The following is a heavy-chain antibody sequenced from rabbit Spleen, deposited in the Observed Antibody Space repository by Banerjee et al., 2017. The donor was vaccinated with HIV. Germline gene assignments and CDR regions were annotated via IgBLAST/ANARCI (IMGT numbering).Heavy chain of an antibody. CDR3: ARDAGSWDYIDGYFNL. D-gene: IGHD8-1*01. V-gene: IGHV1S40*01. Sequence: QSLEESGGDLVKPGASLTLTCTASGFSFSSSYRICWVRQAPGKGLDWIACIYTGNGKNYYASWAKGRFTISKPSSTTVTLQMSSLTAADTATYFCARDAGSWDYIDGYFNLWGPGTLVTVS. CDR2: IYTGNGKN. CDR1: GFSFSSSYR. J-gene: IGHJ4*01.